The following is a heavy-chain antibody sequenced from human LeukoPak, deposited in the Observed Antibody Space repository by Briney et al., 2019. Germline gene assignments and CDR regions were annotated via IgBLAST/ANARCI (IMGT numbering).Heavy chain of an antibody. V-gene: IGHV3-21*01. CDR2: ISSSSSYI. Sequence: GGSLRLSCAASGFTLSSYSMNWVRQAPGKGLEWVSSISSSSSYIYYADSVKGRFTISRDNAKNSLYLQMNSLRAEDTAVYYCARDLLNYYDSSGYDYWGQGTLVTVSS. CDR3: ARDLLNYYDSSGYDY. CDR1: GFTLSSYS. J-gene: IGHJ4*02. D-gene: IGHD3-22*01.